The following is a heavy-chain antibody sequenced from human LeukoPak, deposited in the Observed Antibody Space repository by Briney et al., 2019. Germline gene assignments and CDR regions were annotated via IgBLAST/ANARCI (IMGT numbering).Heavy chain of an antibody. V-gene: IGHV4-34*01. J-gene: IGHJ5*02. CDR2: INHSGST. D-gene: IGHD5-24*01. CDR1: GGSFSGYY. Sequence: SETLSLTWAVYGGSFSGYYWSWIRQPPGKGLEWIGEINHSGSTNYNPSLRSRVTISVDTSKNQFSLKLSSVTAADTAVYYCARGVEGRWFDPWGQGTLVTVFS. CDR3: ARGVEGRWFDP.